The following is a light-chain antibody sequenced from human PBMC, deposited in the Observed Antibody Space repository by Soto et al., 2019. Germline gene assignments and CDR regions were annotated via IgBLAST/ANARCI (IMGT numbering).Light chain of an antibody. V-gene: IGKV3-20*01. Sequence: EIVLTQSPGTLSLSPGERATLSCRASQSVSSSYLAWYQQKPGQAPRLLIYGASSRATGIPDRFSGGGSGTDFTITISRLEPEDFAVYYCQQYGSSPRTFGQGTKV. CDR1: QSVSSSY. CDR2: GAS. CDR3: QQYGSSPRT. J-gene: IGKJ1*01.